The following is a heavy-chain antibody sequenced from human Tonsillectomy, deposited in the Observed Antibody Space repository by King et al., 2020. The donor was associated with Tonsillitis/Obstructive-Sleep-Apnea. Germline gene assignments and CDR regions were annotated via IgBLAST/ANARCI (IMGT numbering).Heavy chain of an antibody. Sequence: QLVQSGAEVKKPGASVKVSCKVSGYTLTELSMHWVRQAPGKGLEWMGGFDPEDGETIYAQKFQGRVTMTEDTSTDTAYMELSSLRSEDTAVYYCATTPLQGYYDSSGYYLFYWGQGTLVTVSS. V-gene: IGHV1-24*01. CDR1: GYTLTELS. CDR3: ATTPLQGYYDSSGYYLFY. D-gene: IGHD3-22*01. J-gene: IGHJ4*02. CDR2: FDPEDGET.